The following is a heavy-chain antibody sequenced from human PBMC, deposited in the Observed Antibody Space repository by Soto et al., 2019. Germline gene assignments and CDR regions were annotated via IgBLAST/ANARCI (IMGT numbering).Heavy chain of an antibody. Sequence: QVHLVQSGAEVKKPGASVKVSXXXXGXXXXTYGITXVRQAPGQGLEWMAWISAHNGNTNYAQKLQGRVTVTRDTSTSTAYMELRSLRSDXTAVYYCARGRYGDYWGQGALVTVSS. CDR3: ARGRYGDY. CDR2: ISAHNGNT. V-gene: IGHV1-18*01. D-gene: IGHD1-1*01. CDR1: GXXXXTYG. J-gene: IGHJ4*02.